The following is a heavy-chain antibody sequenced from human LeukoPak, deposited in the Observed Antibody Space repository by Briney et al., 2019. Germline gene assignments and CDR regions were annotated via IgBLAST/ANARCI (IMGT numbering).Heavy chain of an antibody. D-gene: IGHD4-17*01. Sequence: GGSLRLSCEASGFTFNDYYLAWIRQAPGKGLEWVSSISPSSDGIFYADSLRGRFTVSRDNAKNLLYLHLNSLRVEDTAVYFCVRDNFGDYLPFFWGQGTLVTVSS. CDR2: ISPSSDGI. CDR1: GFTFNDYY. J-gene: IGHJ4*02. V-gene: IGHV3-69-1*02. CDR3: VRDNFGDYLPFF.